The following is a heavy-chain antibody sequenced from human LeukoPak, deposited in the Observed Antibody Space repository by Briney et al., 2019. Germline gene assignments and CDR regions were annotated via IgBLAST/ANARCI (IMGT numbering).Heavy chain of an antibody. Sequence: KPSETLSLTCTVSGGSISSSSYYWGWIRQPPGKGLEWIGSIYYSGSTYYNPSLKSRVTISVDTSKNQFSLKLSSVTAADTAVYYCASCTGADNWFDPWGQGTLVTVSS. CDR2: IYYSGST. V-gene: IGHV4-39*07. D-gene: IGHD2-8*02. CDR3: ASCTGADNWFDP. CDR1: GGSISSSSYY. J-gene: IGHJ5*02.